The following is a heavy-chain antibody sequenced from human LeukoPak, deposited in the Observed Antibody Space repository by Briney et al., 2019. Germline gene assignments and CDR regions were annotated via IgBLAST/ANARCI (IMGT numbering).Heavy chain of an antibody. V-gene: IGHV3-7*05. CDR1: GFTFNTYC. D-gene: IGHD2-8*02. CDR2: INQDGSEK. J-gene: IGHJ4*02. CDR3: ARDRYCTAGRSYFDY. Sequence: GGSLRLSCAASGFTFNTYCMSWVRQAPGKGLEWVANINQDGSEKYVDSVKGRFTISRDNAKNSLYLQMNSLRAEDTAVYYCARDRYCTAGRSYFDYWGQGTLVT.